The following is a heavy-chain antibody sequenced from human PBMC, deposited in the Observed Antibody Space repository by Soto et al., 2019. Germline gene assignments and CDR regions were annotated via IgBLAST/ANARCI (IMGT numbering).Heavy chain of an antibody. CDR2: AHHSGRT. Sequence: SVTLSVTWAVDGGYLTSSNLWNWVRQSPGKGLEWIGEAHHSGRTNYNPSLKSRVTISVDKSKNHFSLKLSSVTAADTAVYYCARSEATGLDYWGQGTLVTVSS. CDR3: ARSEATGLDY. CDR1: GGYLTSSNL. D-gene: IGHD1-26*01. J-gene: IGHJ4*02. V-gene: IGHV4-4*02.